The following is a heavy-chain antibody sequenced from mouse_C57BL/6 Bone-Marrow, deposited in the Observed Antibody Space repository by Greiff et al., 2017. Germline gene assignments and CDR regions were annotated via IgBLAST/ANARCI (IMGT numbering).Heavy chain of an antibody. V-gene: IGHV5-9-1*02. CDR3: TRGFGAWFAY. J-gene: IGHJ3*01. Sequence: EVNLVESGEGLVKPGGSLKLSCAASGFTFSSYAMSWVRQTPEKRLEWVAYISSGGDYIYYADTVKGRFTISRDNARNTLYLQMSSLKSEDTAMYYCTRGFGAWFAYWGQGTLVTVSA. CDR2: ISSGGDYI. D-gene: IGHD3-1*01. CDR1: GFTFSSYA.